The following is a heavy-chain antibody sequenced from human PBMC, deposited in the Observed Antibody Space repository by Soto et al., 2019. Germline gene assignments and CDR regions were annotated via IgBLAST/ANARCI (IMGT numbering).Heavy chain of an antibody. V-gene: IGHV4-31*03. CDR2: IYYSGST. CDR3: ARDGRGRGIAVAGRFWYFDL. D-gene: IGHD6-19*01. Sequence: QVQLQESGPGLVKPSQTLSLTCTVSGASISSGGYYWNWIRQHPGKGLEWIGYIYYSGSTYYNPSLQRRVTIAVDTSKNEFSLKLSSVTAVATAVYYCARDGRGRGIAVAGRFWYFDLWGRGTLVTVSS. J-gene: IGHJ2*01. CDR1: GASISSGGYY.